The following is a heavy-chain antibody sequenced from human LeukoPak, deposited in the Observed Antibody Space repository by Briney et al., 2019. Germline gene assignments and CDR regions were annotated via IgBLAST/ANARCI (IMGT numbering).Heavy chain of an antibody. CDR3: AKEGFDS. J-gene: IGHJ4*02. V-gene: IGHV3-23*01. Sequence: GGSLRLSCAASGFIFSNYGMNWVRQAPGKGLEWVAAISASGSATSYADSVRGRFTISRDSSKNTLYLQMNSLRAEDTAVYYCAKEGFDSWGQGTLVTVSS. CDR2: ISASGSAT. CDR1: GFIFSNYG.